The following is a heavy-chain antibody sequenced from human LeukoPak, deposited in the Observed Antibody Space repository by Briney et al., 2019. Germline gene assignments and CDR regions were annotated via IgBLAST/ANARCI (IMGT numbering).Heavy chain of an antibody. D-gene: IGHD6-19*01. CDR2: INSDGSST. CDR3: ARGHSSGWYYFDY. J-gene: IGHJ4*02. V-gene: IGHV3-74*01. CDR1: GFTFSSYG. Sequence: PGRSLRLSCAASGFTFSSYGMHWVRQAPGKGLVWVSRINSDGSSTSYADSVKGRFTISRDNAKNTLYLQMNSLRAEDTAVYYCARGHSSGWYYFDYWGQGTLVTVSS.